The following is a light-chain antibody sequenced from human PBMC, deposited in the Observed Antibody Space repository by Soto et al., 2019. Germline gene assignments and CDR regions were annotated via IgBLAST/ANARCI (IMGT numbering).Light chain of an antibody. CDR2: GAS. J-gene: IGKJ2*01. CDR3: QPNYSTPYT. Sequence: DIQMTQSPSSLSASVGDRVTITCRASQGITNFLNWYQQEPGKAPRVLIYGASSMEAGVPSRFRGSGSGTDVTLTISSLQSKDVATYYCQPNYSTPYTFGQGTKLQIK. V-gene: IGKV1-39*01. CDR1: QGITNF.